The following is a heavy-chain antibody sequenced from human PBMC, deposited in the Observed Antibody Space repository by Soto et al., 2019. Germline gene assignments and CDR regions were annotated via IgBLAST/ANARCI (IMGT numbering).Heavy chain of an antibody. CDR2: ISGSGGST. Sequence: GGSLILSCAASGFTFSSYAMSWVRQAPGKGLEWVSAISGSGGSTYYADSVKGRFTISRDNSKNTLYLQMNSLRAEDTAVYYCAKGHRALIYYYGMDVWGQGTTVTVSS. V-gene: IGHV3-23*01. J-gene: IGHJ6*02. CDR1: GFTFSSYA. CDR3: AKGHRALIYYYGMDV.